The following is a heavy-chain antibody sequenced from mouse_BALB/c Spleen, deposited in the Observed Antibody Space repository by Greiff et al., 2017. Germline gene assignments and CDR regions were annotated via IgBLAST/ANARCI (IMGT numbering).Heavy chain of an antibody. V-gene: IGHV14-1*02. Sequence: EVKLMESGAELVRPGALVKLSCKASGFNIKDYYMHWVKQRPEQGLEWIGWIDPENGNTIYDPKFQGKASITADTSSNTAYLQLSSLTSEDTAVYYCARGLAWFAYWGQGTLVTVSA. J-gene: IGHJ3*01. CDR1: GFNIKDYY. CDR3: ARGLAWFAY. CDR2: IDPENGNT.